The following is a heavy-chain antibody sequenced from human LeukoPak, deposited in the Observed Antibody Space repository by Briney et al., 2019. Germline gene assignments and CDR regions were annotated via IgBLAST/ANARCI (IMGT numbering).Heavy chain of an antibody. CDR1: GFTFSSYA. V-gene: IGHV3-30-3*01. Sequence: GRSLRLSCAASGFTFSSYAVHWVRQAPGKGLEWVAVVSYDGTNKYYADSVKGRFTISRDNAKNSLYLQMNSLRAEDTAVYYCVRDWGGDFDFWGQGTLVTVSS. J-gene: IGHJ4*02. CDR3: VRDWGGDFDF. CDR2: VSYDGTNK. D-gene: IGHD7-27*01.